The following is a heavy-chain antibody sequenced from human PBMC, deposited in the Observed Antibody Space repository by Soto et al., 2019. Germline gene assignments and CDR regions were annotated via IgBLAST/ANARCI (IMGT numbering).Heavy chain of an antibody. J-gene: IGHJ4*02. CDR3: ASWGAGYCSGGSCYSADNYYFDY. CDR1: GYPFPSYA. Sequence: ASGRVSCKASGYPFPSYAMHWVRQAPGPRLEWMGWINAGNGNTKYSQKFQGRVTITRDTSASTAYMELSSLRSEDTAVYYCASWGAGYCSGGSCYSADNYYFDYWGQGTLVTVSP. D-gene: IGHD2-15*01. CDR2: INAGNGNT. V-gene: IGHV1-3*01.